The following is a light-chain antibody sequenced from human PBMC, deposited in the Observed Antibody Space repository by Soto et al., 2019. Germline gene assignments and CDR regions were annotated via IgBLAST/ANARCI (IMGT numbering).Light chain of an antibody. V-gene: IGKV1-5*01. Sequence: DIHMTQSPSTLSASVGDGVTITCRASQRISTWLAWYQQKPGKAPKLLIYDASSLESGVPSRFSGSGSGTEFTLTISRLQPDDFATYYCQLYNTYSLTFGQGTKVDIK. J-gene: IGKJ1*01. CDR1: QRISTW. CDR2: DAS. CDR3: QLYNTYSLT.